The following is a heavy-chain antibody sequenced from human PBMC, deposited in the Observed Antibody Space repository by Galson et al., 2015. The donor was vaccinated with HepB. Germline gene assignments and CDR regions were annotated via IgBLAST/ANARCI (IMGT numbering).Heavy chain of an antibody. J-gene: IGHJ2*01. CDR1: GGSVSSGSDY. CDR2: ISYSGST. Sequence: SETLSLTCTVSGGSVSSGSDYWSWVRQPPGKGLEWIGDISYSGSTNYNPSLKSRVTISVDTSKNQFSLKLSSVTAADTAIYYCARCNRGTVMLIAATPTWYFDLWGRGTLVTVSS. V-gene: IGHV4-61*01. CDR3: ARCNRGTVMLIAATPTWYFDL. D-gene: IGHD2-15*01.